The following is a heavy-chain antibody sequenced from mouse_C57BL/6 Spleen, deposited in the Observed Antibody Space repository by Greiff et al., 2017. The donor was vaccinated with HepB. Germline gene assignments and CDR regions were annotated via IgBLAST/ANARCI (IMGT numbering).Heavy chain of an antibody. CDR3: ARGGFITTVVALDWYFDV. V-gene: IGHV1-26*01. Sequence: VQLQQSGPELVKPGASVKISCKASGYTFTDYYMNWVKQSHGKSLEWIGDINPNNGGTSYNQKFKGKATLTVDKSSSTAYMELRSLTSEDSAVYYCARGGFITTVVALDWYFDVWGTGTTVTVSS. CDR1: GYTFTDYY. CDR2: INPNNGGT. D-gene: IGHD1-1*01. J-gene: IGHJ1*03.